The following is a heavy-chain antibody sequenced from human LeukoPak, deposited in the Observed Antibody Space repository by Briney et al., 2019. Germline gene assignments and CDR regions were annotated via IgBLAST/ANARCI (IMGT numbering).Heavy chain of an antibody. J-gene: IGHJ4*02. CDR2: ISYDGSNK. CDR3: AKDIARHIVVVAPDY. Sequence: PGGSLRLSCEASGFTFSAYAMTWVRQAPGKGLEWVAVISYDGSNKYYADSVKGRFTISRDNSKNTLYLQMNSLRAEDTAVYYCAKDIARHIVVVAPDYWGQGTLVTVSS. V-gene: IGHV3-30*18. CDR1: GFTFSAYA. D-gene: IGHD2-21*01.